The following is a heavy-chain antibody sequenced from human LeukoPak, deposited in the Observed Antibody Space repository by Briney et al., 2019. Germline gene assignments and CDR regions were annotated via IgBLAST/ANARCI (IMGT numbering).Heavy chain of an antibody. Sequence: SETLSLTCTVSGGSISSYYWSWIRQPAGKGLEWIGRIYTSGSTNYNPSLKSRVTMSVDTSKNQFSLKPSSVTAADTAVYYCARDRSGSPPPDGAFDIWGQGTMVTVSS. CDR2: IYTSGST. CDR3: ARDRSGSPPPDGAFDI. CDR1: GGSISSYY. D-gene: IGHD3-10*01. V-gene: IGHV4-4*07. J-gene: IGHJ3*02.